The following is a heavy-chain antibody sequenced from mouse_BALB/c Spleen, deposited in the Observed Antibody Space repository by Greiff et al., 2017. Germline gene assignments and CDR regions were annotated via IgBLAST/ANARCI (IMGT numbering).Heavy chain of an antibody. CDR2: INPSTGYT. Sequence: QVQLQQSGAELAKPGASVKMSCKVSGYTFTSYWMHWVKQRPGQGLEWIGYINPSTGYTEYNQKFKDKATLTADKSSSTAYMQLSSLTSEDSAVYYCAKRLLYYFDYWGQGTTLTVSS. V-gene: IGHV1-7*01. CDR3: AKRLLYYFDY. J-gene: IGHJ2*01. CDR1: GYTFTSYW. D-gene: IGHD2-13*01.